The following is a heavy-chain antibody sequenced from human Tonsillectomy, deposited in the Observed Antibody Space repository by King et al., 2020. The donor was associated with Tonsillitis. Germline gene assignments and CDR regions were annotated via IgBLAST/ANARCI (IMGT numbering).Heavy chain of an antibody. Sequence: VQLVESGGGLVKPGGSLRLSCAASGFTFRSYNMNWVRQAPGKGLEWVSSISSSGNYINYADSVKGRFTISRDNAKNSLYLQRNSLRAEDTAVYYCASHDNYVYPVFDYCGQGTLVTVSS. J-gene: IGHJ4*02. V-gene: IGHV3-21*06. CDR2: ISSSGNYI. CDR1: GFTFRSYN. D-gene: IGHD5-18*01. CDR3: ASHDNYVYPVFDY.